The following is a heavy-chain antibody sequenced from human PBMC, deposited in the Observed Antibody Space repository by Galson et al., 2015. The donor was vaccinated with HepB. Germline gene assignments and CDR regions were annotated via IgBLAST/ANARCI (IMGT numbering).Heavy chain of an antibody. Sequence: SVKVSCKASGYTFSDYAVNWVRQAPGQGLEWMGWINTNNGNPTYAQNFRGRFVFSLDTSVSTAYLQINSLQPEDTAVYYCARVYCGGGICYSGAHYYSLDVWGKGTTVTVSS. CDR2: INTNNGNP. CDR1: GYTFSDYA. V-gene: IGHV7-4-1*02. D-gene: IGHD2-15*01. J-gene: IGHJ6*04. CDR3: ARVYCGGGICYSGAHYYSLDV.